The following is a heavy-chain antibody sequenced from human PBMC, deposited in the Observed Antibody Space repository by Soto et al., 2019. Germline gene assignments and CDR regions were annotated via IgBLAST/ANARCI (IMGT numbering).Heavy chain of an antibody. CDR1: GGSISSYY. J-gene: IGHJ5*02. V-gene: IGHV4-59*08. D-gene: IGHD3-9*01. CDR2: IYYSGST. CDR3: ARSESKLVLRFDL. Sequence: PSETLSLTCTVSGGSISSYYWSWIRQPPGKGLEWIGYIYYSGSTNYNPSLKSRVTISVDTSKNQFSLKLSSVTAADTAVYYCARSESKLVLRFDLWGQGTLVTVSS.